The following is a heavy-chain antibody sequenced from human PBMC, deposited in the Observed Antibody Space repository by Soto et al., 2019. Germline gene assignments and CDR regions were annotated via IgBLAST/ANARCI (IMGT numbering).Heavy chain of an antibody. J-gene: IGHJ6*02. Sequence: PSETLSLTCTVSGGSISSSSYYWGWIRQPPGKGLEWIGSIYYSGSTYYNPSLKSRVTISVDTSKNQFSLKLSSVTAADTAVYYCARAPHVDTPMVIQFYGMDVWGQGTTVTVSS. CDR3: ARAPHVDTPMVIQFYGMDV. D-gene: IGHD5-18*01. CDR2: IYYSGST. CDR1: GGSISSSSYY. V-gene: IGHV4-39*01.